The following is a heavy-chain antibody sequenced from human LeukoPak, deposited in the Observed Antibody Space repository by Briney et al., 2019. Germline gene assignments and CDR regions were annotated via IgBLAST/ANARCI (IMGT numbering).Heavy chain of an antibody. Sequence: SETLSLTCAVYGGSFSGYYWSWIRQPPGKGLEWIGEINHSGSTNYNPSLKSRVTMSVDTSKNQFSLKLSSVTAADTAVYYCARAGTGYSSSWFRAFDIWGQGTMVTVSS. D-gene: IGHD6-13*01. CDR1: GGSFSGYY. J-gene: IGHJ3*02. CDR2: INHSGST. V-gene: IGHV4-34*01. CDR3: ARAGTGYSSSWFRAFDI.